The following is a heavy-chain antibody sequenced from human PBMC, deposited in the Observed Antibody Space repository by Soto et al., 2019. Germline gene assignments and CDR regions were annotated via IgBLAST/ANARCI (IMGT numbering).Heavy chain of an antibody. D-gene: IGHD2-21*01. CDR3: ATLNIVYVGFTVLDI. CDR2: ISYDGSNK. V-gene: IGHV3-30*03. Sequence: QVQLVESGGGVVQPGTSLRLSCAASGFTFSNYAMHWVRQAPGKGLEWVAVISYDGSNKYYGDSGKGRFTISRDNSKKTLYLQMSSLRSEDTAVYYWATLNIVYVGFTVLDIWGQGTVVTVSS. CDR1: GFTFSNYA. J-gene: IGHJ3*02.